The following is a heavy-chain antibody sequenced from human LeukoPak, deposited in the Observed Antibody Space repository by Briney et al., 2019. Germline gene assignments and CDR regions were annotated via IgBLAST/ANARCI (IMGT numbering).Heavy chain of an antibody. D-gene: IGHD3-10*01. CDR1: GGSFSGYY. Sequence: PSETLSLTCAVYGGSFSGYYWSWIRQPPGKGLEWIGEINRSGSTNYNPSLKSRVTISVDTSKNQFSLKLSSVTAADTAVYYCARFGYYYYGMDVWGQGTTVTVSS. CDR3: ARFGYYYYGMDV. J-gene: IGHJ6*02. V-gene: IGHV4-34*01. CDR2: INRSGST.